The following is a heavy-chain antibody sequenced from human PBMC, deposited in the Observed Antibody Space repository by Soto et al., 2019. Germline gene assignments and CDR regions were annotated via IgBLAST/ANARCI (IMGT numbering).Heavy chain of an antibody. D-gene: IGHD3-3*01. CDR1: GGTFSSYA. CDR2: IIPIFGTA. CDR3: ARVREYYDFSSGPDYYYYGMDV. Sequence: QVQLVQSGAEVKKPGSSVKVSCKASGGTFSSYAISWVRQAPGQGLEWMGGIIPIFGTANYAQKFQGRVTITAAESTSTAYMELCSLRCEDTDVYYSARVREYYDFSSGPDYYYYGMDVWGQGTTVTVSS. V-gene: IGHV1-69*01. J-gene: IGHJ6*02.